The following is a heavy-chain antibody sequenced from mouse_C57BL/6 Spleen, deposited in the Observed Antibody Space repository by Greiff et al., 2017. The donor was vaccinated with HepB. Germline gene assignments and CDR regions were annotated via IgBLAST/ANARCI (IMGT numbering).Heavy chain of an antibody. V-gene: IGHV1-26*01. CDR3: ARGGNYFDY. CDR1: GYTFTDYY. Sequence: EVQLQQSGPELVKPGASVKISCKASGYTFTDYYMNWVKQSHGKSLEWIGDINPNNGGTSYNQKFKGKATLPVDKSSSTAYMELSSLTSEDSAVDYWARGGNYFDYWGQGTTLTVSS. CDR2: INPNNGGT. J-gene: IGHJ2*01. D-gene: IGHD1-1*02.